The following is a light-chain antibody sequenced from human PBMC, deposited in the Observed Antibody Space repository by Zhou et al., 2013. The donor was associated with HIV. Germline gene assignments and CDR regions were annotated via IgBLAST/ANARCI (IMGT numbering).Light chain of an antibody. Sequence: EIVMTQSPTTLSVSPGERATLSCRASQSVSNNLAWYQQKPGQAPRLLIYGESTRATGIPARFSGSGSGTEFTLTISSLQSEDFAVYYCQQYYNWPLTFGGGTKVEIK. CDR3: QQYYNWPLT. J-gene: IGKJ4*01. V-gene: IGKV3-15*01. CDR1: QSVSNN. CDR2: GES.